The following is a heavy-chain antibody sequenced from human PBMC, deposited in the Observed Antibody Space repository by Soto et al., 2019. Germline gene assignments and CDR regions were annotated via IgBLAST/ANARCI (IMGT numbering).Heavy chain of an antibody. J-gene: IGHJ3*02. CDR1: GFTFSSYG. CDR3: ATSYYDILTGPGGEGAFDI. CDR2: ISYDGSDK. D-gene: IGHD3-9*01. Sequence: QVQLVESGGGVVQPGRSLRLSCAASGFTFSSYGMYWVRQAPGKGLEWVAVISYDGSDKYYADSVKGRFTISRDNSKNTLYLQMNSLRAEDTAVYYCATSYYDILTGPGGEGAFDIWGQGTMVTVSS. V-gene: IGHV3-30*03.